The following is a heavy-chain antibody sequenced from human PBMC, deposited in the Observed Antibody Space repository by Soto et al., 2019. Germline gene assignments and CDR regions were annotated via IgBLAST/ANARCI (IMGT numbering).Heavy chain of an antibody. Sequence: PGGSLRLSCEASGFTFSNFDMSWVRQAPGKGLEWVSGINHDGAVTFYPDSLKGRFTISRDNSKNTLYLQMNRLRAEDTALYYCWSQPGAAGDDSFDRWGQGTLVTVSS. V-gene: IGHV3-23*01. CDR3: WSQPGAAGDDSFDR. J-gene: IGHJ4*02. D-gene: IGHD6-13*01. CDR2: INHDGAVT. CDR1: GFTFSNFD.